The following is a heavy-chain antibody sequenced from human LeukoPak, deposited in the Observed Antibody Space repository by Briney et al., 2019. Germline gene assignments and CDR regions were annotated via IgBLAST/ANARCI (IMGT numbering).Heavy chain of an antibody. Sequence: GGSLRLSCAASGFTFSSYAMSWVRQAPGKGLEWVSAISGSGGSTYYADSVKGRVTIARDNAKKKTYLQMNSLRAEDTAVYYCAKMPPHSGSYYVSHWGQGTLVTVSS. D-gene: IGHD1-26*01. V-gene: IGHV3-23*01. J-gene: IGHJ4*02. CDR2: ISGSGGST. CDR3: AKMPPHSGSYYVSH. CDR1: GFTFSSYA.